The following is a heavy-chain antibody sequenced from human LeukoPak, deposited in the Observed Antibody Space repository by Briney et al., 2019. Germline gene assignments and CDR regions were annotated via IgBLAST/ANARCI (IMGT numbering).Heavy chain of an antibody. V-gene: IGHV4-59*01. J-gene: IGHJ4*02. CDR2: IYYSGST. CDR3: ASSLDPGYTFDF. CDR1: GGSISSYY. D-gene: IGHD3-16*02. Sequence: SETLSLTRTVSGGSISSYYWSWIRQPPGKGLEWIGYIYYSGSTNYNPSLKSRVTISVDTSKNQFSLKLSSVTAADTAVYYCASSLDPGYTFDFWGQGTLVTVSS.